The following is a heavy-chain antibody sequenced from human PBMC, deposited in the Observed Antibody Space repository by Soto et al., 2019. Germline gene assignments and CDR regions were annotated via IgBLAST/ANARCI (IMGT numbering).Heavy chain of an antibody. CDR1: GGSISSSSYY. CDR2: IYYSGST. J-gene: IGHJ3*02. Sequence: QLQLQESGPGLVKPSETLSLTCTVSGGSISSSSYYWGWIRQPPGKGLEWIGSIYYSGSTYYNPSLKSRVTIYVDTSKNQFPPKMSAVTAADTAVYYCAIQSVVVIPDAFDIWGQGTMVTVSS. CDR3: AIQSVVVIPDAFDI. D-gene: IGHD3-22*01. V-gene: IGHV4-39*01.